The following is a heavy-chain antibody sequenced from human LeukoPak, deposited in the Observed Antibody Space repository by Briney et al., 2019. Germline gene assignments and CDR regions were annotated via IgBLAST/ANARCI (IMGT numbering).Heavy chain of an antibody. CDR3: ARVKLTAMDV. J-gene: IGHJ6*03. Sequence: GWCLRLSCAASGFTFRRHSMNCVGQAPGKGREWVANIKQDGSEKYYVDSVKGRFTISRDNAKNSLYLQMNGLRAEDTAGYYCARVKLTAMDVWGKGTTVTVSS. V-gene: IGHV3-7*04. CDR2: IKQDGSEK. CDR1: GFTFRRHS. D-gene: IGHD1-7*01.